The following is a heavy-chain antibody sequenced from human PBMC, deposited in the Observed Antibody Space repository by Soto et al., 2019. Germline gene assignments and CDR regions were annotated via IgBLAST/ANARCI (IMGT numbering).Heavy chain of an antibody. D-gene: IGHD3-16*01. V-gene: IGHV3-23*01. CDR3: GKEPNGFYVGAFEF. Sequence: EGSLRLSCAASGFPLNTYGVAWVRQAPGKGPGGVASISGGGGSLYYADSVKGRFTISRDQSKNTLYLQMNNLRAEDTAIYFCGKEPNGFYVGAFEFWGLATPVTVSS. CDR1: GFPLNTYG. J-gene: IGHJ3*01. CDR2: ISGGGGSL.